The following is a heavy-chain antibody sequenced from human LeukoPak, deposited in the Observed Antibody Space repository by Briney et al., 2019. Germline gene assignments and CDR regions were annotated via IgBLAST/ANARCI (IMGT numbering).Heavy chain of an antibody. CDR1: GFSFSDYN. D-gene: IGHD1-26*01. V-gene: IGHV3-48*01. CDR2: ISSSSSTT. CDR3: ARDLYSGSYYDFDY. Sequence: GGSLRLSCAASGFSFSDYNMNWVRQAPGKGLEWVAYISSSSSTTHYADSVTGRFSISRDDAKSSLYLQMNSLRVEDTAVYYCARDLYSGSYYDFDYWGQGTLVTVSS. J-gene: IGHJ4*02.